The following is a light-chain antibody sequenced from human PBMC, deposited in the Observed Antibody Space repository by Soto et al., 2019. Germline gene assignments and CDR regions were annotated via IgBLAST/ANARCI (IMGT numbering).Light chain of an antibody. CDR2: GAS. CDR1: QSISSH. Sequence: EIVLTQSPATLSLSPGERATLSCRARQSISSHLAWYQQKPGQAPRLLIYGASNRATGIPARFSGRGSGTDFTLTISSLEPEDFAVYYCQQRINWPLTFGGGTKVEIK. CDR3: QQRINWPLT. J-gene: IGKJ4*01. V-gene: IGKV3-11*01.